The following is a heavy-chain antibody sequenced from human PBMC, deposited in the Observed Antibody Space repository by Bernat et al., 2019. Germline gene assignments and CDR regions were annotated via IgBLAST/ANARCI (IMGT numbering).Heavy chain of an antibody. CDR2: INTNTGNP. CDR3: ARDRGGRLRLFEY. CDR1: GYIFTTYA. V-gene: IGHV7-4-1*02. Sequence: QVQLVQSGSELKEPGASVKVSCKASGYIFTTYAMNWVRQSPGRGPEWMGWINTNTGNPTYVQGFTGRFVFSLDTSVSTAYLQISSLKAEDTAVYYCARDRGGRLRLFEYWGQGTLVTVSS. J-gene: IGHJ4*02. D-gene: IGHD4-17*01.